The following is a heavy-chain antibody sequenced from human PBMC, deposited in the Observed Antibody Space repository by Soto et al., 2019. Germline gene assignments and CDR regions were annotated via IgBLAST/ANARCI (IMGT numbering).Heavy chain of an antibody. V-gene: IGHV4-31*03. CDR1: GGSISSGGYY. CDR2: IYYSGST. CDR3: ARWSGYGTVYYYYYMDV. Sequence: PSETLSLTCTVSGGSISSGGYYWSWIRQHPGKGLEWIGYIYYSGSTYYNPSLKSRVTISVDTSKNQFSLKLSSVTAADTAVYYCARWSGYGTVYYYYYMDVWGKGTTVTVSS. D-gene: IGHD5-12*01. J-gene: IGHJ6*03.